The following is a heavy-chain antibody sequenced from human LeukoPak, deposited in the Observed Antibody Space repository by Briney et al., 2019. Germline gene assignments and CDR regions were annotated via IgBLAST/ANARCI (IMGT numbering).Heavy chain of an antibody. CDR1: GFTFSSYA. Sequence: GGSLRLSCAASGFTFSSYAMSWVRQAPGKGLEWVSAISGSGGSTYYADSVKGRFTISRDNSKNTLYLQMNSLRADDTAVYYCARDRPGGPRYFDSLSPFDYWGQGTLVTVSS. V-gene: IGHV3-23*01. CDR2: ISGSGGST. J-gene: IGHJ4*02. D-gene: IGHD3-9*01. CDR3: ARDRPGGPRYFDSLSPFDY.